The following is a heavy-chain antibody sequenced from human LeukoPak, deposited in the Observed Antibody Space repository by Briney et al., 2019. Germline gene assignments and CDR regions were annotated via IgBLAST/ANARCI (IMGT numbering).Heavy chain of an antibody. CDR2: IYNHGRT. D-gene: IGHD1-26*01. CDR1: GGSITD. J-gene: IGHJ2*01. CDR3: ARGLAGATSGAVYFDL. Sequence: SETLSLTCTVSGGSITDWTWIRQPPGKGLEWIGVIYNHGRTEYNPSLQSRVTISLDTSKNQISLNLRSVTAADTAVYFCARGLAGATSGAVYFDLWGRGTLVAVSS. V-gene: IGHV4-59*01.